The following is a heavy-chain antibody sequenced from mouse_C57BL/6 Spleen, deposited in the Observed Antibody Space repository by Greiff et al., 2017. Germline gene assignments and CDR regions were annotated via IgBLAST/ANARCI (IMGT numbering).Heavy chain of an antibody. CDR2: ISDGGSYT. CDR3: ARDRGGGPMDY. CDR1: GFTFSSYA. V-gene: IGHV5-4*01. Sequence: EVKLMESGGGLVKPGGSLKLSCAASGFTFSSYAMSWVRQTPEKRLEWVATISDGGSYTYYPDNVKGRFTISRDNAKNNLYLQMSHLKSEDTAMYYCARDRGGGPMDYWGQGTSVTVSS. J-gene: IGHJ4*01.